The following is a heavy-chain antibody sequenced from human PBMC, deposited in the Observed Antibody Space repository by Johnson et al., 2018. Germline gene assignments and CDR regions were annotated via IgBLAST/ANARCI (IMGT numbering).Heavy chain of an antibody. CDR3: AKRMSPTTLRWEAFDI. V-gene: IGHV3-23*04. D-gene: IGHD2-2*01. J-gene: IGHJ3*02. CDR1: GFTFSNYA. CDR2: IGGSGSST. Sequence: VQLVESGGGLVQPWGSLRLTCAASGFTFSNYAMIWVRQAPGEGLDWVSAIGGSGSSTFYADSVKGRFPISRDNSKNTLYLQMNNLRADDPAVYYLAKRMSPTTLRWEAFDIWGQGTMVTVSS.